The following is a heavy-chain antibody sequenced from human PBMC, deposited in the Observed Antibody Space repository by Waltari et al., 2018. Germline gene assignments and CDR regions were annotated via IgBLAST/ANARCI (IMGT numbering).Heavy chain of an antibody. J-gene: IGHJ6*02. CDR2: IYIGGST. D-gene: IGHD2-15*01. Sequence: EVQLVESGGGLIQPGGSLRLSCAASGFTVSSNYMSWVRQAQGKGLEWVAVIYIGGSTYYADCVKGRFTISRDNSKNTLYLQMNSLRAEDTAVYYCARDVRSGCSGGSCYYYGMDVWGQGTTVTVSS. V-gene: IGHV3-53*01. CDR3: ARDVRSGCSGGSCYYYGMDV. CDR1: GFTVSSNY.